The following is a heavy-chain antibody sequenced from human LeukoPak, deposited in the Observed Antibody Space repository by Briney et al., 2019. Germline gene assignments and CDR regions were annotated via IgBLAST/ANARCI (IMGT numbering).Heavy chain of an antibody. Sequence: GGSLRLSCAASGFTFSSYDMHWIRQAPGKGLEWVAFIRYDASNKYYADSVKGRFTISRDNSKNTLYLQMNSLRAEDTAVYYCAKDGLRRFHYYFDYWGQGTLVTVSS. D-gene: IGHD4-23*01. J-gene: IGHJ4*02. CDR3: AKDGLRRFHYYFDY. CDR1: GFTFSSYD. V-gene: IGHV3-30*02. CDR2: IRYDASNK.